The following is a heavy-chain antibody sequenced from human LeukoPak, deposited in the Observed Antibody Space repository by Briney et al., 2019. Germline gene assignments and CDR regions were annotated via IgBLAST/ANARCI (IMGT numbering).Heavy chain of an antibody. V-gene: IGHV3-74*01. Sequence: GGSLRLSCAVSGFTLNKYWMHWVRQAPGKGLVWVSRINSEGTTTNYADSVKGRFTISRGNAKNTLYLQMNSLTPEDTAVYYCARKDYDSSGYFDLDYWGHGTLVTVSS. CDR3: ARKDYDSSGYFDLDY. CDR2: INSEGTTT. CDR1: GFTLNKYW. J-gene: IGHJ4*01. D-gene: IGHD3-22*01.